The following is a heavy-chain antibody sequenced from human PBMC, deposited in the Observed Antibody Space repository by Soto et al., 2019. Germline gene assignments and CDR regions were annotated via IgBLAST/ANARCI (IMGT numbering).Heavy chain of an antibody. Sequence: PGWSLRLSCAASGVTFSSYGMNWVRQAPGKGLEWVSYISSSSSTIYYADSVKGRFTISRDNAKNSLYLQMNSLRAEDTAVYYCARARSQFDIWGQGTMVTVSS. J-gene: IGHJ3*02. CDR2: ISSSSSTI. V-gene: IGHV3-48*01. CDR1: GVTFSSYG. CDR3: ARARSQFDI.